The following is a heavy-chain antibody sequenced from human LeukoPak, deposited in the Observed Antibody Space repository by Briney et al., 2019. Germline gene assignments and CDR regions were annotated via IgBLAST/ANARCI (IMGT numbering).Heavy chain of an antibody. J-gene: IGHJ6*03. CDR2: ISAYNGNT. CDR3: ARELVVVVISSSMDV. D-gene: IGHD3-22*01. Sequence: VASVKVSCKASGYTFTSYGISWVRQAPGQGLEWMGWISAYNGNTNYAQKLQGRVTMTTDTSTSTAYMELRSLRSDDTAVYYCARELVVVVISSSMDVWGKGTTVTVSS. V-gene: IGHV1-18*01. CDR1: GYTFTSYG.